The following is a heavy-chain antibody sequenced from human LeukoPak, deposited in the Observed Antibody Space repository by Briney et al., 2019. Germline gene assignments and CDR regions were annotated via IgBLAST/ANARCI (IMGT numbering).Heavy chain of an antibody. CDR3: ARHSYGDYKYYYYYYMDV. CDR1: GGSISSSSYY. J-gene: IGHJ6*03. Sequence: SETLSLTCTVSGGSISSSSYYWGWIRQPPGKGLEWIGSIYYSGSTYCNPSLKSRVTISVDTSKNQFSLKLSSVTAADTAVYYCARHSYGDYKYYYYYYMDVWGKGTTVTISS. V-gene: IGHV4-39*01. CDR2: IYYSGST. D-gene: IGHD4-17*01.